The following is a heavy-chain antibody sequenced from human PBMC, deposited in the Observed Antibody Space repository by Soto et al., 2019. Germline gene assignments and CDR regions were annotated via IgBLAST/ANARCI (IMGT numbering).Heavy chain of an antibody. CDR2: INPSDGGT. J-gene: IGHJ4*02. CDR1: GYTFTNYH. D-gene: IGHD5-12*01. Sequence: ASVKVSCKTSGYTFTNYHIHWVRQAPGQGLVWLGIINPSDGGTGYAQKFQGRVTMTRDTSTSTVYMEMSSLRSEDTAVYYCARVAHQSLDFWGLGTLVTVSS. CDR3: ARVAHQSLDF. V-gene: IGHV1-46*01.